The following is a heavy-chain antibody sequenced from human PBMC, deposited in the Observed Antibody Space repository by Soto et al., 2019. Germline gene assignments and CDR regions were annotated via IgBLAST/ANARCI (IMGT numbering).Heavy chain of an antibody. CDR3: ARDSRYSYYDFWSGTQLYYYGMDV. Sequence: SETLSLTCTICGRSTRAYYLTFIPRPQVSVLHLMVFIYYSGSTNYNPSLKSRVTISVDTSKNQFSLKLSSVTAADTAVYYCARDSRYSYYDFWSGTQLYYYGMDVWGQGTTVTVSS. V-gene: IGHV4-59*01. J-gene: IGHJ6*02. CDR1: GRSTRAYY. D-gene: IGHD3-3*01. CDR2: IYYSGST.